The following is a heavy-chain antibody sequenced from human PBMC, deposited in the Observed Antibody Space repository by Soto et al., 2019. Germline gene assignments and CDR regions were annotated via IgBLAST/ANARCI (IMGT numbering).Heavy chain of an antibody. Sequence: ASVKVSCKASGYTFTSYGISWVRQAPGQGLEWMGWISAYNGNTNYAQKLKGRVTMTTDTSTSTAYMELRSLRSDDTAVYYCARDYCSSTSCYTYYYYYYGMDVWGQGTTVTVSS. CDR1: GYTFTSYG. J-gene: IGHJ6*02. V-gene: IGHV1-18*04. D-gene: IGHD2-2*02. CDR3: ARDYCSSTSCYTYYYYYYGMDV. CDR2: ISAYNGNT.